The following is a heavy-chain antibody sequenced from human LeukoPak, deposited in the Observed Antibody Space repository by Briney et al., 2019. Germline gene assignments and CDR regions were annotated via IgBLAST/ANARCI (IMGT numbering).Heavy chain of an antibody. Sequence: GGSLRLSCAASGFTFSSYAMSWARQTPGKGLEWVSAISGSGGSTYYADSVKGRFTISRDNSKNTLYLQMNSLRAEDTAVYYCAKDPRVRGVTHFDYWGQGTLVTVSS. CDR3: AKDPRVRGVTHFDY. D-gene: IGHD3-10*01. CDR2: ISGSGGST. V-gene: IGHV3-23*01. J-gene: IGHJ4*02. CDR1: GFTFSSYA.